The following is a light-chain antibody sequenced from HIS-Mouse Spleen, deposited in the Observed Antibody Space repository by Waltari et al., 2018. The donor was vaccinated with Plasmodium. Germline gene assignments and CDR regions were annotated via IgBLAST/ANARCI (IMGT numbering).Light chain of an antibody. J-gene: IGLJ2*01. Sequence: QSALTQPRSVSGSPGQSVTISCTGTSSAVGGYNYDSWYQQHPGKAPKLMIYDVSKRPSGVPDRFSGSKSGNTASLTISGLQAEDEADYYCCSYAGSYTWVFGGGTKLTVL. CDR3: CSYAGSYTWV. CDR2: DVS. CDR1: SSAVGGYNY. V-gene: IGLV2-11*01.